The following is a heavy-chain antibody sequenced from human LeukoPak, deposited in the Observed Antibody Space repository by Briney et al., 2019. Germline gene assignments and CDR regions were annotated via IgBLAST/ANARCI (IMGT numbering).Heavy chain of an antibody. V-gene: IGHV3-7*03. CDR2: IKQDASVE. CDR3: AKGDSSSWYDS. J-gene: IGHJ5*01. CDR1: GFSFSNHW. D-gene: IGHD3-22*01. Sequence: GGSLRLSCTASGFSFSNHWMSWVRQAPGKGLEWVATIKQDASVEHYADSVKGRFTTSRDNAKSSLYLQMNSLRVEDTALYYCAKGDSSSWYDSWGQGTLVTVSS.